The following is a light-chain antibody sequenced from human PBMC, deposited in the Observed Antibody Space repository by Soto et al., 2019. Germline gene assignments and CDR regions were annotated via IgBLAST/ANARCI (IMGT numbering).Light chain of an antibody. CDR2: AAS. CDR3: LDVYSCPRT. J-gene: IGKJ1*01. V-gene: IGKV1-12*01. Sequence: IQMTQSPSSVSASVGYIITITCRASQYIVGRLAWFQQKPGKAPQYLIQAASILQSGVPSRFSGSGSGTEFILTINNLQPEDFAPYFCLDVYSCPRTFCLGTKVDTK. CDR1: QYIVGR.